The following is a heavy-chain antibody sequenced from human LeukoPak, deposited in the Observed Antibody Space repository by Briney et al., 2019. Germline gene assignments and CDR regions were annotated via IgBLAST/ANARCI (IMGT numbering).Heavy chain of an antibody. V-gene: IGHV1-69*02. CDR2: IIPILGIA. CDR1: GGTFSSNT. Sequence: SVKVSCKASGGTFSSNTISWVRQAPGQGLEWMGRIIPILGIANYAQKFQGRVTITADKSTSTAYMELSSLRSEDTAVYYCARAIEAYCGGDCYAFDYWGQGTLVTVSS. CDR3: ARAIEAYCGGDCYAFDY. J-gene: IGHJ4*02. D-gene: IGHD2-21*02.